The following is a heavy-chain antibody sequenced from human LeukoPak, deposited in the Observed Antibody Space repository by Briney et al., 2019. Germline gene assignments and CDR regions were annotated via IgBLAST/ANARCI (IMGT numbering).Heavy chain of an antibody. CDR3: ARGRDGSAFDI. Sequence: SVKVSCKASGGTFSSYTISLVRQAPGQGLEWMGRIIPILGIANYAQKVQGRVTITADKSTSTAYMELSSLRSEDTAVYYCARGRDGSAFDIWGQGTMVTVSS. CDR2: IIPILGIA. D-gene: IGHD1-26*01. V-gene: IGHV1-69*02. CDR1: GGTFSSYT. J-gene: IGHJ3*02.